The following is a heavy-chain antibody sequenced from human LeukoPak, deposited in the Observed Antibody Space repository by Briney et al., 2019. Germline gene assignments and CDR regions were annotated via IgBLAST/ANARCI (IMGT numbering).Heavy chain of an antibody. CDR1: GFTFSSYT. Sequence: GGSLRLSCTASGFTFSSYTMSWVRQAPGEGLEWLSAINGRGITYYADSVKGRFTISRDNAKNSLYLQMNSLRAEDTAVYYCARDATHPYNWNDVTWFDPWGQGTLVTVSS. CDR3: ARDATHPYNWNDVTWFDP. J-gene: IGHJ5*02. CDR2: INGRGIT. V-gene: IGHV3-21*04. D-gene: IGHD1-20*01.